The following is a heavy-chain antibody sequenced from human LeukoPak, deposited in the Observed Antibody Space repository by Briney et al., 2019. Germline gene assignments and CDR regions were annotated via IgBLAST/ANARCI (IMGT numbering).Heavy chain of an antibody. CDR3: VRGGYRGFDYEY. Sequence: GGSLRLSCAASGFTFSTYSMNWLRLAPRKGLEWVSSISPDSNYKYYVDLVKGRFTISRDNAKSSLYLQMNSLRAEDTAVYYCVRGGYRGFDYEYWGQGTLVTVSS. V-gene: IGHV3-21*01. J-gene: IGHJ4*02. CDR2: ISPDSNYK. D-gene: IGHD5-12*01. CDR1: GFTFSTYS.